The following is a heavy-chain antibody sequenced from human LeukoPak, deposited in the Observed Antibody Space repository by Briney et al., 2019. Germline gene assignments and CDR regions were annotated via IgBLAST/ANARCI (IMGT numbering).Heavy chain of an antibody. CDR3: ARGDNDSSGSPRY. Sequence: GGSLRLSCAASGFTFSSYTMNWVRQAPGKGLEWVSYISSSGSTIYYADSVKGRFTISRDNAKNSLYLQMNSLRAEDTAVYYCARGDNDSSGSPRYWGQGTLVTVSS. J-gene: IGHJ4*02. D-gene: IGHD3-22*01. CDR2: ISSSGSTI. CDR1: GFTFSSYT. V-gene: IGHV3-48*04.